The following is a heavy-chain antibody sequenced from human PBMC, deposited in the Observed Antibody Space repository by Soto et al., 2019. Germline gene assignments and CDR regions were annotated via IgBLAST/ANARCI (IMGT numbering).Heavy chain of an antibody. J-gene: IGHJ6*02. V-gene: IGHV6-1*01. CDR2: TYYRSKWYN. CDR1: GDSVSSNSAA. D-gene: IGHD3-3*01. CDR3: ARGGIFGVVIGAYYYYGMDV. Sequence: PSQTLSLTCAISGDSVSSNSAAWNWISQSPSRGLEWLGRTYYRSKWYNDYAVSVKSRITINPDTSKNQFSLQLNSVTPEDTAVYYCARGGIFGVVIGAYYYYGMDVWGQGTTVTVSS.